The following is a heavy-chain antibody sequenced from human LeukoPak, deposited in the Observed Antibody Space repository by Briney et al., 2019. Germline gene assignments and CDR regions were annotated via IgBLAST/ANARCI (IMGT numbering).Heavy chain of an antibody. V-gene: IGHV3-48*03. CDR2: ISSSGSTI. J-gene: IGHJ4*02. D-gene: IGHD6-19*01. CDR3: VRDIGYSSGWYSMGPVGDY. Sequence: QPGGSLRLSCAASGFTFSSYEMNWVRQAPGKGLEWVSYISSSGSTIYYAESVKGRFTISRDNAKNSLYLQMNSLRAEDTAVYYCVRDIGYSSGWYSMGPVGDYWGQGTLVTVSS. CDR1: GFTFSSYE.